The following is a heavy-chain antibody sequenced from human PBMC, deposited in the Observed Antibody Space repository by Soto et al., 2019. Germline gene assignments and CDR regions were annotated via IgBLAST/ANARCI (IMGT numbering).Heavy chain of an antibody. CDR3: ARDKGYGYNYYYGMDV. CDR1: GGSISSGGYY. J-gene: IGHJ6*02. V-gene: IGHV4-31*03. D-gene: IGHD6-13*01. Sequence: TLSLTCTVSGGSISSGGYYWSWIRQHPGKGLEWIGYIYYSGSTYYNPSLKSRVTISVDTSKNQFSLKLSSVTAADTAVYYCARDKGYGYNYYYGMDVWGQGTTVTVSS. CDR2: IYYSGST.